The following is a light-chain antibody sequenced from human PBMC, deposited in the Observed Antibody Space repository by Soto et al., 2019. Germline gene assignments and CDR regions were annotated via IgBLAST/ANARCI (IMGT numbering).Light chain of an antibody. CDR3: CSYAGSRTLV. J-gene: IGLJ2*01. CDR1: NTDVGAYNL. Sequence: QSALTQPASVSGSPGQSITISCTGTNTDVGAYNLVSWYQQHPGRVPKLIIYADIKRPSGVSNRFSGSKSGNTASLTISGLKAEDEADYYCCSYAGSRTLVFGGGTKLTVL. V-gene: IGLV2-23*01. CDR2: ADI.